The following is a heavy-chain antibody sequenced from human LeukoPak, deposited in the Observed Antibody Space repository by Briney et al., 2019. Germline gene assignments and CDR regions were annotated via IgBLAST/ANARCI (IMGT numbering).Heavy chain of an antibody. CDR2: IYTSGST. J-gene: IGHJ6*03. Sequence: PPQTLSLTCTVSGGSISSGSYYWSWIRQPAGKGLEWIGRIYTSGSTNYNPSLKSRVTISVDTSKNQFSLKLSSVTAADTAVYYCARQPVTTWFYYYYYMDVWGKGTTVTISS. CDR3: ARQPVTTWFYYYYYMDV. CDR1: GGSISSGSYY. D-gene: IGHD4-17*01. V-gene: IGHV4-61*02.